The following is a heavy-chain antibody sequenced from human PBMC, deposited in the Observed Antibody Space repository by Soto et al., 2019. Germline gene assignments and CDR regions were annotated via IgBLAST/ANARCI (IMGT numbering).Heavy chain of an antibody. D-gene: IGHD4-17*01. V-gene: IGHV3-23*01. Sequence: GGSLRLSCAAAGFTFSNYAMSWVRQAPGKGLEWVSSISGAGGVTHFADSVRGRFTISRDNSKDTLYLQMNSLTAEDTAVYYCAKDPSRGVTVTADFWGQGTLVTVSS. J-gene: IGHJ4*02. CDR2: ISGAGGVT. CDR1: GFTFSNYA. CDR3: AKDPSRGVTVTADF.